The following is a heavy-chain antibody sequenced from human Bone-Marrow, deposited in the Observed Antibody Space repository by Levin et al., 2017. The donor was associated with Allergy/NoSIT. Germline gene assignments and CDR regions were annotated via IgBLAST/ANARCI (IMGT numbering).Heavy chain of an antibody. CDR3: AKGTGGTGRYFDL. V-gene: IGHV3-30*18. J-gene: IGHJ2*01. D-gene: IGHD7-27*01. CDR2: IIFDGSKK. Sequence: PGGSLRLSCAASGFIFGSYGMHWVRQVPGKGLEWVAVIIFDGSKKDYLDSVKGRFTISRDNSRNTLDLQMNSLRVEDTAVYFCAKGTGGTGRYFDLWGRGTLVTVSS. CDR1: GFIFGSYG.